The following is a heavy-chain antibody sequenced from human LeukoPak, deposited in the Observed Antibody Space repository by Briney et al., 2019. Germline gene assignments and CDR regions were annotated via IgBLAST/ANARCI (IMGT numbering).Heavy chain of an antibody. CDR3: ARDRIAAAGTGYYYYYMDV. D-gene: IGHD6-13*01. J-gene: IGHJ6*03. Sequence: SETLSLTCAVSGGSISSSNWWSWVRQPPGKGLEWIGEIYHSGSTNYNPSLKSRVTISVDKSKNQFSPKLSSVTAADTAVYYCARDRIAAAGTGYYYYYMDVWGKGTTVTVSS. CDR1: GGSISSSNW. CDR2: IYHSGST. V-gene: IGHV4-4*02.